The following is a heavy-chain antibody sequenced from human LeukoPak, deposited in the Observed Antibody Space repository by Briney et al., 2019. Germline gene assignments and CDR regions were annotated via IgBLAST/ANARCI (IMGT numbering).Heavy chain of an antibody. D-gene: IGHD2-15*01. Sequence: SETLSLTCTVSGGAISSYFWSWIRQPPGKGLELIGFIYYSGSTNYNPSLESRVTISVDTSKNQFSLTLSSVTAADTAVYYCARRLLSGYFDYWGQGTLVTVSS. CDR3: ARRLLSGYFDY. J-gene: IGHJ4*02. CDR2: IYYSGST. CDR1: GGAISSYF. V-gene: IGHV4-59*08.